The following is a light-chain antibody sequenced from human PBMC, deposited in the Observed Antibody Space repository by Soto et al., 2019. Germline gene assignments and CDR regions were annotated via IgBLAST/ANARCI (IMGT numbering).Light chain of an antibody. Sequence: EIVMTQSPATLSVSPGERATLSCRASQSINSNLAWYQHKPGQAPRLLIYGASTRATGIPARFSGSGSGTEFTLTITSLQSEDFAVYYCQQYNNWPKTFGQGTKVELK. CDR1: QSINSN. CDR2: GAS. V-gene: IGKV3-15*01. J-gene: IGKJ1*01. CDR3: QQYNNWPKT.